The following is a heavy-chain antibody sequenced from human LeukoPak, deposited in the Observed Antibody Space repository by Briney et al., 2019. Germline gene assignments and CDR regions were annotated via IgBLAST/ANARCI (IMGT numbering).Heavy chain of an antibody. CDR3: ASDILTGYSTNY. J-gene: IGHJ4*02. Sequence: TSETLSLTCAVSGGSISSSNWWSWVRQPPGKGLEWIGEINHSGSTNYNPSLKSRVTISVDTSKNQFSLKLSSVTAADTAVYYCASDILTGYSTNYWGQGTLVTVSS. D-gene: IGHD3-9*01. CDR2: INHSGST. V-gene: IGHV4-4*02. CDR1: GGSISSSNW.